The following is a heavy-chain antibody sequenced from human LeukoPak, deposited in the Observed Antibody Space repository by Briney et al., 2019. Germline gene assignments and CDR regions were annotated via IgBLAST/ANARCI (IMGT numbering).Heavy chain of an antibody. Sequence: SETLSLTCTIPVPSISTGCLYWTWIRQPPGEGLDWIGYIYYTGSVDYNASLKSRLTISLDTSKNRFSLKLNSVTAADTAVYYCARDHSYYFGSQTSTLDVWGQGTAVTVSS. V-gene: IGHV4-31*03. CDR3: ARDHSYYFGSQTSTLDV. CDR2: IYYTGSV. J-gene: IGHJ6*02. D-gene: IGHD3-10*01. CDR1: VPSISTGCLY.